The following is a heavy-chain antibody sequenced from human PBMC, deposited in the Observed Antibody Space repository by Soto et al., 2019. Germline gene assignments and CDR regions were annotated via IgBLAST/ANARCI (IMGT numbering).Heavy chain of an antibody. V-gene: IGHV3-30*03. CDR2: ISYDGSDE. D-gene: IGHD4-17*01. J-gene: IGHJ4*02. Sequence: QVQLVESGGGVVQPGRSLRLSCAASGFTFSSHGMHWVRQAPGKGLEWVAVISYDGSDESYADSVKGRFTISRDNSKNTLNLEMNSLRPEDTVVYYCARDQISVYYGDQFDYWGQGTLVTVSS. CDR1: GFTFSSHG. CDR3: ARDQISVYYGDQFDY.